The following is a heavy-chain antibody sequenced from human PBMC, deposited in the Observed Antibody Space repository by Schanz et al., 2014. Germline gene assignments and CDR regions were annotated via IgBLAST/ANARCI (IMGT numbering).Heavy chain of an antibody. CDR2: ISYSGRT. V-gene: IGHV4-31*03. CDR1: GASISSRDFY. CDR3: SRGECRSTSCHEVAPPDD. Sequence: QVQLQESGPGLVKPSQTLSLTCTVSGASISSRDFYWSWIRQFPGKGLEWIGYISYSGRTYYSPSLKSRLTMSVDTSKNQFSLRLSSVTAADTAIYYCSRGECRSTSCHEVAPPDDWGQGTLVTVSS. J-gene: IGHJ4*02. D-gene: IGHD2-2*01.